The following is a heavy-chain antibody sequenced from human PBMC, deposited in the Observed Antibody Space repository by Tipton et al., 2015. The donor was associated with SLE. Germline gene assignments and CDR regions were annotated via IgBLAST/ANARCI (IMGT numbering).Heavy chain of an antibody. CDR1: GGSISSYY. CDR2: INHSGST. D-gene: IGHD3-10*01. J-gene: IGHJ4*02. V-gene: IGHV4-34*01. Sequence: LRLSCTVSGGSISSYYWSWIRQPPGKGLEWIGEINHSGSTNYNPSLKSRVTISVDTSKNQFSLKLSSVTAADTAVYYCARFDVLLWFRGFDYWGQGTLVTVSS. CDR3: ARFDVLLWFRGFDY.